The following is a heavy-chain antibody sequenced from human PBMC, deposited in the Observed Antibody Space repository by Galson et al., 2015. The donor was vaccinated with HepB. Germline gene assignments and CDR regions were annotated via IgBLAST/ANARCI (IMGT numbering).Heavy chain of an antibody. Sequence: SVKVSCKASGYTFTSYAMNWVRQAPGQGLEWMGWINTNTGNPTYAQGFTGRFVFSLDTSVSTAYPQISSLKAEDTAVYYCARVGDGYNHQTYDYWGQGTLVTVSS. V-gene: IGHV7-4-1*02. CDR2: INTNTGNP. CDR1: GYTFTSYA. D-gene: IGHD5-24*01. J-gene: IGHJ4*02. CDR3: ARVGDGYNHQTYDY.